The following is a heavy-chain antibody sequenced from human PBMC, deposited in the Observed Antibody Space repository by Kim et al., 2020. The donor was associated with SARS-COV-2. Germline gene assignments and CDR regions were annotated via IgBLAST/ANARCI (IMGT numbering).Heavy chain of an antibody. Sequence: SETLSLTCSVSGFSISSDYYWGWIRQPPGKGLEWIGSIYHSGTTYYNPSLKSRVTISIDTSKNQFSLKLSSVTAADTAVYYCARGYETTVVTPGNWGQGTLVTVSS. CDR3: ARGYETTVVTPGN. CDR1: GFSISSDYY. CDR2: IYHSGTT. J-gene: IGHJ4*02. D-gene: IGHD4-17*01. V-gene: IGHV4-38-2*02.